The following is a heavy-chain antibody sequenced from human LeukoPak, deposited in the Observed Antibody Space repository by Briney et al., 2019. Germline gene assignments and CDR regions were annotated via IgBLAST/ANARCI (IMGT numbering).Heavy chain of an antibody. V-gene: IGHV4-39*07. Sequence: SETLSLTCTVSGGSISSSSYYWGWIRQPPGKGLQWIGSINCSGNTYYNPSLKSRVTISVDTSKNQFSLKLSSVTAADTAVYYCARGSSGPYDAFDIWGQGTMVTVSS. CDR2: INCSGNT. CDR1: GGSISSSSYY. D-gene: IGHD3-3*01. J-gene: IGHJ3*02. CDR3: ARGSSGPYDAFDI.